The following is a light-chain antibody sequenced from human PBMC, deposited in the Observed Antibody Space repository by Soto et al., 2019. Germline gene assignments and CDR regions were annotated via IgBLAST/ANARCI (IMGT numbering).Light chain of an antibody. CDR1: SGSVSTSYY. Sequence: QTVVTQEPSFSVSPGGTVTLTCGLSSGSVSTSYYPSWYQQIPGQAPRTLIYSTNARSSGVPDRFSGSILGDKAALTITGAQADDESDYYCVLYMGGGIVLFGGGTKVTVL. CDR2: STN. CDR3: VLYMGGGIVL. J-gene: IGLJ2*01. V-gene: IGLV8-61*01.